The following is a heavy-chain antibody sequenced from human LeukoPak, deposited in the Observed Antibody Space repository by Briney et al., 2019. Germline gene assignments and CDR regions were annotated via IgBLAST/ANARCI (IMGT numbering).Heavy chain of an antibody. D-gene: IGHD5-24*01. Sequence: SETLSLTCTVSGGSISSSNYYWSWIRQPPGKGLEWIGYIYYTGSTNYNPSLGSRVIMSVDTSKNQFSLKLSSVTAADSAVYYCARVALNSSPDFWGQGTLVTVSS. V-gene: IGHV4-61*01. CDR3: ARVALNSSPDF. J-gene: IGHJ4*02. CDR2: IYYTGST. CDR1: GGSISSSNYY.